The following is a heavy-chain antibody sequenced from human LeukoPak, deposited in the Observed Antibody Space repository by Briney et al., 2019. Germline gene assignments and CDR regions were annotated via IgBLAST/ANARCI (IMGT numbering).Heavy chain of an antibody. CDR1: GFTFSSYA. D-gene: IGHD6-13*01. CDR2: ISYDGSNK. Sequence: GRSLRLSCAASGFTFSSYAMHWVRQAPGKGLGWVAVISYDGSNKYYADSVKGRFTISRDNSKNTLYLQMNSLRAEDTAVYYCARDEAAANWFDPWGQGTLVTVSS. V-gene: IGHV3-30*04. CDR3: ARDEAAANWFDP. J-gene: IGHJ5*02.